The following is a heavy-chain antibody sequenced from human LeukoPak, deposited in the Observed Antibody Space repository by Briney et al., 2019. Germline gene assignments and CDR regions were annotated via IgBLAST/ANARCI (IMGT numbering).Heavy chain of an antibody. CDR1: GYSFTNYW. V-gene: IGHV5-51*01. CDR2: IYPGDSDT. D-gene: IGHD3-10*01. J-gene: IGHJ6*03. Sequence: GESLKISCKVSGYSFTNYWIGWVRQMPGKGLEWMGIIYPGDSDTRYSPSFQGQVTISADKSISTAYLQWSSLKASDTAMYYCARGSGSYRYYYYMDVWGKGTTVTVSS. CDR3: ARGSGSYRYYYYMDV.